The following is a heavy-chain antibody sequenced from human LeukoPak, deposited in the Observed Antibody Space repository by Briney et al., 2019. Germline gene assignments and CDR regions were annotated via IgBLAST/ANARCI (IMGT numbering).Heavy chain of an antibody. CDR1: GGSISSYY. D-gene: IGHD1-26*01. V-gene: IGHV4-59*01. Sequence: TPSETLSLTCTVSGGSISSYYWGWIRQPPGKGLEWIGYISYSGSTDYNPSLKSRVTISLDTSKNQFSLRLSSVTAADTAVYYCARETRLHSGSYSNDAFDIWGQGTMVTVSS. J-gene: IGHJ3*02. CDR3: ARETRLHSGSYSNDAFDI. CDR2: ISYSGST.